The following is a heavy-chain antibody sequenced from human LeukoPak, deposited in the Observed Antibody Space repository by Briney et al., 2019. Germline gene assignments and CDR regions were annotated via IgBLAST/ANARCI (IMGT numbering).Heavy chain of an antibody. V-gene: IGHV3-48*01. CDR2: ISSSSSTI. D-gene: IGHD3-3*01. J-gene: IGHJ6*03. CDR1: GFTFSSYS. CDR3: ARAFGVVNLYYYYMDV. Sequence: SGGSLRLSCAASGFTFSSYSMNWVRQAPGKGLEWVSYISSSSSTIYYADSVKGRFTISRDNAKNSLYLQMNSLRAEDTAVYYCARAFGVVNLYYYYMDVWGKGTTVTVSS.